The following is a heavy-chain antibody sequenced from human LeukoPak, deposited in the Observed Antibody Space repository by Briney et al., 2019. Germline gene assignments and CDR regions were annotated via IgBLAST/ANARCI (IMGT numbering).Heavy chain of an antibody. CDR3: ARGRGKVARLMDH. Sequence: SETLSLTCGVHGGSFSGNYWTWIRQSPGKGLEWIGEINHSGTTNYNPSVKSRVTISVDTSKNQFFLKLNSVTAADTAVYYCARGRGKVARLMDHWGQGTLVTVSS. CDR2: INHSGTT. V-gene: IGHV4-34*01. J-gene: IGHJ4*02. CDR1: GGSFSGNY. D-gene: IGHD2-15*01.